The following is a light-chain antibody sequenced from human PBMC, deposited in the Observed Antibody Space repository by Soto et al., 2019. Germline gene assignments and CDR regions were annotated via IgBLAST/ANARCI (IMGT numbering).Light chain of an antibody. CDR3: QQRGNRPPWT. V-gene: IGKV3-11*01. J-gene: IGKJ1*01. Sequence: VITQSAATVSLSPGERATLSCRASQSVGKYLVWYQQKPGQAPRLLIYEASNRATGIPARFSGSGSGTDFTLTISSLEPEDLAVYYCQQRGNRPPWTFGQGTKVDIK. CDR1: QSVGKY. CDR2: EAS.